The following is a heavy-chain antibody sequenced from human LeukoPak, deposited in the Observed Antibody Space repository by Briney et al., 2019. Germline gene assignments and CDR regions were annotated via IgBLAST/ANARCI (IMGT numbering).Heavy chain of an antibody. CDR2: INPSGGST. D-gene: IGHD3-10*01. CDR3: ARSRTRRLLWFGDEPYYFDY. Sequence: GASVKVSCKAPGYTFTSYYMHWVRQAPGQGLEWMGIINPSGGSTSYAQTFQGRVTMTRNTSISTAYMELSSLRSEDTAVYYCARSRTRRLLWFGDEPYYFDYWGQGTLVTVSS. J-gene: IGHJ4*02. V-gene: IGHV1-46*01. CDR1: GYTFTSYY.